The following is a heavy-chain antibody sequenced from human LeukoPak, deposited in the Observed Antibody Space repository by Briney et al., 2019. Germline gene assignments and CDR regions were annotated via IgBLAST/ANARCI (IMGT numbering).Heavy chain of an antibody. CDR2: VCYNGIT. V-gene: IGHV4-59*01. CDR1: GVSINAYF. CDR3: ASQLGGTTFH. J-gene: IGHJ4*02. D-gene: IGHD1/OR15-1a*01. Sequence: PSETLSLTCTVSGVSINAYFWSWIRQPPGEGLEWIGYVCYNGITNYNPSLQSRVSISLDTSKNQFSLRLNSVTAAETAVYYCASQLGGTTFHWGQGTLVTVSS.